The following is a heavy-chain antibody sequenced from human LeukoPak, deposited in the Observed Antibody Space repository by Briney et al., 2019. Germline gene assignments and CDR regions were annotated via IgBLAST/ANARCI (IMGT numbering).Heavy chain of an antibody. D-gene: IGHD2-2*02. CDR1: GFTFSSYS. V-gene: IGHV3-21*01. J-gene: IGHJ6*02. CDR2: ISSSSSYI. Sequence: AGGSLRLSCAASGFTFSSYSMNWVRQAPGKGLEWVSSISSSSSYIYYADSVKGRFTISRDNAKNSLYLQMNSLRAEDTAVYYCAREEGYCSSTSCYNGMDVWGQGTTVTVSS. CDR3: AREEGYCSSTSCYNGMDV.